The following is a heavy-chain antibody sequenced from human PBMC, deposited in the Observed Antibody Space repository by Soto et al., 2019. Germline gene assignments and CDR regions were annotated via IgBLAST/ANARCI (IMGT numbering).Heavy chain of an antibody. CDR3: ARINGGSPDF. D-gene: IGHD2-15*01. CDR1: SGSINSHF. Sequence: QVQLQESGPGLVKPSETLSLTCTVSSGSINSHFWSWIRQTAGKGLEWIGHIYKSGTTTYNPSLKSRVTMSVDPPKNRFSLKLSSVTAADTAVYYCARINGGSPDFWGQGTLVTVSS. V-gene: IGHV4-4*07. J-gene: IGHJ4*02. CDR2: IYKSGTT.